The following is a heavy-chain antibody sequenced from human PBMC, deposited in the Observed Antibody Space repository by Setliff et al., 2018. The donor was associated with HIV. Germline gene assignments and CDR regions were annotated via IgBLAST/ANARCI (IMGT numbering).Heavy chain of an antibody. V-gene: IGHV3-23*01. D-gene: IGHD4-17*01. CDR2: IGGSTGST. CDR1: GFAFDNYC. J-gene: IGHJ6*03. CDR3: ARGPTTVTNYYYYYMDV. Sequence: GGSLRLSCAASGFAFDNYCMTWVRQAPGKGLEWVSAIGGSTGSTYYADSVKGRFTISTDNDRNSLYLQMNGLRAEDTAVYYCARGPTTVTNYYYYYMDVWGKGTTVTVSS.